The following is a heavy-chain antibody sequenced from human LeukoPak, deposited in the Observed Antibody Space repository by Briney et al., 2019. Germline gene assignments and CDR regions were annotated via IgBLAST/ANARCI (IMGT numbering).Heavy chain of an antibody. CDR1: GGSISSYH. J-gene: IGHJ6*03. Sequence: SETLSLTCTVSGGSISSYHWSWIRQPPGKGLEWIGYIYYSGSTNYNPSLKSRVTISVDTSKNQFSLKLSSVTAADTAVYYCARLVPAAIITGGDYYYYYYMDVWGKGTTVSVPS. D-gene: IGHD2-2*02. V-gene: IGHV4-59*01. CDR2: IYYSGST. CDR3: ARLVPAAIITGGDYYYYYYMDV.